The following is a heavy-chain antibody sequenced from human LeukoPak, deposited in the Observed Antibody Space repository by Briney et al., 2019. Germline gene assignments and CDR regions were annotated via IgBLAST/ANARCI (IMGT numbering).Heavy chain of an antibody. CDR2: ISAYNGNT. J-gene: IGHJ6*03. CDR3: ARGPIIDIVVIPAAADYYHMDV. D-gene: IGHD2-2*01. Sequence: ASVTVSCKASGYTLTSYGISWVRQAPGQGLEWMGWISAYNGNTRYAQKLQGRVTMTTDSSTSTAHMELRSLRSDDTAVYYCARGPIIDIVVIPAAADYYHMDVWGKGTTVTVSS. CDR1: GYTLTSYG. V-gene: IGHV1-18*01.